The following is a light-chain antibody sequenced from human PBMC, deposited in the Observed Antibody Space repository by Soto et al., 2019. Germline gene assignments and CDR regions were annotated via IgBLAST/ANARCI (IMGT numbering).Light chain of an antibody. CDR3: QQCNNWPWT. Sequence: EIVMTPSPATLSVSPREKDTLSRWASQSVSSNLAWYQRKPGQAPRLLIYGASTRATGIPVRFSGSGSGTEFTLTISSLQSEDFAVYYCQQCNNWPWTFGQGTKV. CDR2: GAS. CDR1: QSVSSN. J-gene: IGKJ1*01. V-gene: IGKV3-15*01.